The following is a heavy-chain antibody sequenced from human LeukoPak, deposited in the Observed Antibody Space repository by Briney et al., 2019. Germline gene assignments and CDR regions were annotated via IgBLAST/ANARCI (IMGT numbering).Heavy chain of an antibody. CDR1: GDSFSSGGY. V-gene: IGHV4-31*03. J-gene: IGHJ5*02. Sequence: SETLSLTCSASGDSFSSGGYSWIRQLPGMGLEWIGYVFSSGTTYYNSSLKSRVTISLHTSKNQFSLRLSSVTAADTAVYYCAKARTQYSDGSGLNWFDPWGQGTLVTVSS. CDR3: AKARTQYSDGSGLNWFDP. CDR2: VFSSGTT. D-gene: IGHD3-22*01.